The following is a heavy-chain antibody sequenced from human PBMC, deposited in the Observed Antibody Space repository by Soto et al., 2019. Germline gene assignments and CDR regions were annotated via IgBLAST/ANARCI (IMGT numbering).Heavy chain of an antibody. CDR1: GYTFTSYG. CDR2: ISAYNGNT. CDR3: ARMARKYCSGGSCPYYYYGMDV. V-gene: IGHV1-18*01. D-gene: IGHD2-15*01. Sequence: QVQRVQSGAEVKKPGASVKVSCKASGYTFTSYGISWVRQAPGQGLEWMGWISAYNGNTNYAQKLQGRVTMTTDTSTSTAYMELRSLRSDDTAVYYCARMARKYCSGGSCPYYYYGMDVWGQGTTVTVSS. J-gene: IGHJ6*02.